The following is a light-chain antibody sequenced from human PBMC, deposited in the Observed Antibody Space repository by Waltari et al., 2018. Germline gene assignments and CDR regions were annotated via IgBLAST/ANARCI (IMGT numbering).Light chain of an antibody. CDR3: QQYYSYPRT. V-gene: IGKV1-16*02. CDR2: GAS. CDR1: QGISNY. Sequence: DVQLTQSPSSLSASIGDRVTITCRASQGISNYVGWFQQKPGKAPKPLIYGASIWESGVPSKFSGSGFETEFTLTISSLQPEDVASYYCQQYYSYPRTFGGGTTVEIK. J-gene: IGKJ4*01.